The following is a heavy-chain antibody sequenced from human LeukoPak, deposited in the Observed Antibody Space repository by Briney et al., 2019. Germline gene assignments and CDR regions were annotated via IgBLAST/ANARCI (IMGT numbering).Heavy chain of an antibody. CDR3: ARDSGSTYYDYVWGSYPSDY. V-gene: IGHV3-66*01. CDR1: GFTVSSNY. J-gene: IGHJ4*02. D-gene: IGHD3-16*01. CDR2: IYSGGST. Sequence: GGSLRLSCAASGFTVSSNYMSWVRQAPRKGLEWVSVIYSGGSTYYADSVKGRFTISRDNSKNTLYLQMNSLRAEDTAVYYCARDSGSTYYDYVWGSYPSDYWGQGTLVTVSS.